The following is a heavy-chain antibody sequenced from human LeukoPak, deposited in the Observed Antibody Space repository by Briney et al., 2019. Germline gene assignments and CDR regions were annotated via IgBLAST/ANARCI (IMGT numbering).Heavy chain of an antibody. J-gene: IGHJ4*02. Sequence: GGSLRLSXAASGFTFSSYGMHWVRQAPGKGLEWVAFIRYDGSNKYYADSVKGRFTISRDNSKNTLYLQMNSLRAEDTAVYYCAKDEYYYDSSGPQIHWGQGTLVTVSS. CDR2: IRYDGSNK. V-gene: IGHV3-30*02. CDR1: GFTFSSYG. CDR3: AKDEYYYDSSGPQIH. D-gene: IGHD3-22*01.